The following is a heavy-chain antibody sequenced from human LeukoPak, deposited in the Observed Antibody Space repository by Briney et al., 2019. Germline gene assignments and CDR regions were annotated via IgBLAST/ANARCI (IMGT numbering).Heavy chain of an antibody. CDR3: ARDVRYSGISTWAFDI. V-gene: IGHV4-59*01. CDR2: MYYSGST. CDR1: GYTFTSYG. D-gene: IGHD1-26*01. J-gene: IGHJ3*02. Sequence: SCKASGYTFTSYGISWVRQPPGKGLEWIGYMYYSGSTNYNPSLKSRVTISVDTSKNQFSLKLNSVTAADTAVYYCARDVRYSGISTWAFDIWGQGTMVTVSS.